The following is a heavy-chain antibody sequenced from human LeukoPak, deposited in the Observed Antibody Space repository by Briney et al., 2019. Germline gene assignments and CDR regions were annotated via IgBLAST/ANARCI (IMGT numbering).Heavy chain of an antibody. CDR2: SYYSGAT. V-gene: IGHV4-61*01. J-gene: IGHJ4*02. CDR3: AREYSAFDY. CDR1: GDPISTNNNYK. Sequence: PSETLSLTCTVSGDPISTNNNYKWSWIRRTPGKGLEWIGYSYYSGATNYNPTLKSRITISVDTSKNQFSLKLSFVTAADTALYYCAREYSAFDYWGQGTLVTVSS. D-gene: IGHD1-26*01.